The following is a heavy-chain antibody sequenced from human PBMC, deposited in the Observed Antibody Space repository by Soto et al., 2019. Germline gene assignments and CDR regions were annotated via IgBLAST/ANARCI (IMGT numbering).Heavy chain of an antibody. V-gene: IGHV3-53*01. J-gene: IGHJ4*02. CDR2: IYYHGHT. Sequence: VQVVESGGGLIQPGGSLRLSCAASGFTVTDHHMTWVRQAPGRGPEWVSTIYYHGHTFYSDSVKGRFTISRDISKNMLYLQMNSLRAEDTALYYCATGVDTATAGYWGQGTLVTVSA. D-gene: IGHD5-18*01. CDR3: ATGVDTATAGY. CDR1: GFTVTDHH.